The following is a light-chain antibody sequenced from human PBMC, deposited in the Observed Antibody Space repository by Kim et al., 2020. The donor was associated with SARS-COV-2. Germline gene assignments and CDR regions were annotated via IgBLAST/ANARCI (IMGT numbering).Light chain of an antibody. CDR2: DVS. J-gene: IGKJ5*01. V-gene: IGKV1-5*01. CDR1: PGVGGW. CDR3: QHHSTYPIT. Sequence: SVGDGVTNTCRASPGVGGWLTWYQQRPEKAAKHQIQDVSSVESGVPSRFSGSGSETEFSLTISSRQPYEFATYYCQHHSTYPITCGQGTRLEIK.